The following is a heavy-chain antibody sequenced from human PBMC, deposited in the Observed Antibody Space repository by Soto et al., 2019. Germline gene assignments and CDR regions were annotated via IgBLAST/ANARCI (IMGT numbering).Heavy chain of an antibody. Sequence: PGGSLRLSCAASGFTFSSYSMNWVRQAPGKGLEWVSYISSSSSTIYYADSVKGRFTISRDNAKNSLYLQMISLRAEDTAVYYCARHPERIAQNGWFDPWGQGTLVTVFS. V-gene: IGHV3-48*01. CDR2: ISSSSSTI. CDR1: GFTFSSYS. CDR3: ARHPERIAQNGWFDP. D-gene: IGHD6-13*01. J-gene: IGHJ5*02.